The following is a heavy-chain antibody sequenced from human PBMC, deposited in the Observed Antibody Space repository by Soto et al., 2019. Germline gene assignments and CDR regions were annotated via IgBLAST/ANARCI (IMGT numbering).Heavy chain of an antibody. D-gene: IGHD1-1*01. CDR2: ISAYNGNT. V-gene: IGHV1-18*01. CDR1: GYTFTSYG. Sequence: XXVKVSFKASGYTFTSYGIRCVRQAPGQGLEWMGWISAYNGNTNYAQKLQGRVTMTTDTSTSTAYMEMRSLRSDDTAVYYCARDTNWNPAWGQGTLVTVSS. J-gene: IGHJ5*02. CDR3: ARDTNWNPA.